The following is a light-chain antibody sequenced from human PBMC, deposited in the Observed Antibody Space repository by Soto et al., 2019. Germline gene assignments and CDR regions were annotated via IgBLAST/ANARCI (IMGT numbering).Light chain of an antibody. CDR3: QQYGGSPPT. V-gene: IGKV3-20*01. CDR2: GAS. CDR1: QSVSNNF. Sequence: EIVLTQSPGTLPLSPGESAALSCRASQSVSNNFVAWYQRKSVQAPRLLICGASYRSTDITSRFTGSGSGTDFKLTITRLEPDDVAVYYCQQYGGSPPTFGQGTKV. J-gene: IGKJ1*01.